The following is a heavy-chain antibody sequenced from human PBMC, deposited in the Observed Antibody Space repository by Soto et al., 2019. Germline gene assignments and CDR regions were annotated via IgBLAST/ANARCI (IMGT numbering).Heavy chain of an antibody. CDR3: AKWRGTNYYYHMDV. D-gene: IGHD1-26*01. CDR2: ITGSGDSA. V-gene: IGHV3-23*01. CDR1: GFTFNNYA. J-gene: IGHJ6*03. Sequence: EVQLLESGGGLVQPGGSLRLSCAASGFTFNNYAISWVRQAPGKGLEWVSTITGSGDSAYYADSVKGRFIISRDNSKNTLYMQMHSLGAEDSAIYYCAKWRGTNYYYHMDVRGGGTTVTVSS.